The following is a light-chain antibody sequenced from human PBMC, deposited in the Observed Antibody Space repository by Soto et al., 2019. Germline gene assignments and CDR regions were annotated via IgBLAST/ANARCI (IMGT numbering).Light chain of an antibody. CDR2: AAS. CDR3: QQRNSYPSIT. V-gene: IGKV1-8*01. J-gene: IGKJ5*01. CDR1: QGISSY. Sequence: AIRMSQSPSSLSASPGDRGTITCRASQGISSYLAWYQQKPEKPPHLLIDAASTFQSVVPTRFSGGGAGADSTLTISCLQSDDFATYYYQQRNSYPSITFGQGTRLEIK.